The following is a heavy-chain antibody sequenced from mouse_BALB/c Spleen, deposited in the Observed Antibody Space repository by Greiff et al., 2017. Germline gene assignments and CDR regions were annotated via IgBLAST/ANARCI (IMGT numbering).Heavy chain of an antibody. Sequence: EVMLVESGGGLVKPGGSLKLSCAASGFTFSSYAMSWVRQTPEKRLEWVASISSGGSTYYPDSVKGRFTISRDNARNILYLQMSSLRSEDTAMYYCAGRLYYFDYWGQGTTLTVSS. D-gene: IGHD2-2*01. CDR1: GFTFSSYA. CDR3: AGRLYYFDY. V-gene: IGHV5-6-5*01. CDR2: ISSGGST. J-gene: IGHJ2*01.